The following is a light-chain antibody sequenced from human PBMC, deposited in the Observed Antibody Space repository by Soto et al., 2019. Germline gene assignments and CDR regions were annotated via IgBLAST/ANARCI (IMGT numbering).Light chain of an antibody. Sequence: QLLLTQSPSASASLGASVKLTCTLSSGHSNFAIAWHQQQPEKGPRYLMKLNIDGSHSKGDGIPDRFSGSSSGAERYLTISSLQSEDEADYYCQTWGTGIVVFGGGTKVTVL. V-gene: IGLV4-69*01. CDR2: LNIDGSH. J-gene: IGLJ2*01. CDR1: SGHSNFA. CDR3: QTWGTGIVV.